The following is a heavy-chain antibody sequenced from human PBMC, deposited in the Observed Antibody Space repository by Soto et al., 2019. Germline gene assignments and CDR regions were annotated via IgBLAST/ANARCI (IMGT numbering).Heavy chain of an antibody. J-gene: IGHJ4*02. CDR3: AKPGLTVPGTRYFDR. Sequence: EVQLLESGGWLVQHGGSLRLSCAASGFTFSSYAMSWVRQAPGKGLEWVSAIGSDGTAIQYADSVKGRFTISKDNSKDTLYLQMNRRRSEDKAVYYCAKPGLTVPGTRYFDRWGQGTLVTVAS. CDR2: IGSDGTAI. V-gene: IGHV3-23*05. D-gene: IGHD6-19*01. CDR1: GFTFSSYA.